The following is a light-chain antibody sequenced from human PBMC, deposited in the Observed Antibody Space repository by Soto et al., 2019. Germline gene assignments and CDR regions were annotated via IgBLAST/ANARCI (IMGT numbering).Light chain of an antibody. V-gene: IGKV2-30*01. Sequence: DALMTQFPLSLPVTLGQPASISCTCSQRLVNSDGDTYLSWYQLRPGQSPRRLIYKVSNRDAGVPDRFSGSASGIDFTLKISRVEAEDVGVYYCMQSTYWPTFGQGTKLEIK. CDR2: KVS. CDR3: MQSTYWPT. CDR1: QRLVNSDGDTY. J-gene: IGKJ2*01.